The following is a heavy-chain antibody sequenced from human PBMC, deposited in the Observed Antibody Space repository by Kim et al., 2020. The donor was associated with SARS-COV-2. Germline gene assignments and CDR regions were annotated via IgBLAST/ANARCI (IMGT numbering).Heavy chain of an antibody. D-gene: IGHD2-21*02. V-gene: IGHV4-59*08. CDR2: VYKSGKT. Sequence: SETLSLTCNVSGGSIGTYYWNWIRQSPGQGLEWIGYVYKSGKTNYNPSLKSRVTLSIDTSKNQFSLRLTSVTAADTAIYYCARHGSAGVTTPDGFDVWG. J-gene: IGHJ3*01. CDR3: ARHGSAGVTTPDGFDV. CDR1: GGSIGTYY.